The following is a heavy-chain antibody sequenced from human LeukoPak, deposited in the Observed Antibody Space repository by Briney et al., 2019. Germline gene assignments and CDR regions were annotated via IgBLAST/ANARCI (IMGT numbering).Heavy chain of an antibody. D-gene: IGHD5-12*01. J-gene: IGHJ3*02. V-gene: IGHV5-51*01. CDR2: LYPGDSDS. Sequence: GESLKISCKAYGYSFFSNYWIAWVRQMPGKGLEWMGILYPGDSDSRYSPSFQGQVTISADKSISTAYLQWSSLKASDTAMYYCARHITEGYSGYDRVVNAFDIWGQGTMATVSS. CDR1: GYSFFSNYW. CDR3: ARHITEGYSGYDRVVNAFDI.